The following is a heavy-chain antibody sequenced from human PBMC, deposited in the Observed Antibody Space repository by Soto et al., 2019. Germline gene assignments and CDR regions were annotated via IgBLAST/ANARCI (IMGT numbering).Heavy chain of an antibody. D-gene: IGHD3-10*01. CDR1: GATFSSHT. CDR3: ARDCGSAFRNLCGP. J-gene: IGHJ5*02. V-gene: IGHV1-69*04. Sequence: APVKVSCKASGATFSSHTISWVRQAPGQGLEWMGRIIPILGIANYAQKFQGRVTITADKSTSTAYMELSSLRSEDTAVYYCARDCGSAFRNLCGPWGQGTMGTVSS. CDR2: IIPILGIA.